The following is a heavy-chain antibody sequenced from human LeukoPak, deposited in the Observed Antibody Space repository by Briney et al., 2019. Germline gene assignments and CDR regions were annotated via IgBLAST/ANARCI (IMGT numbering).Heavy chain of an antibody. CDR1: GFTFSSYS. Sequence: KPGGSLRLSCAASGFTFSSYSMDWVRQAPGKGLEWVSSISSSSSYIYYADSVKGRFTISRDNAKNSLYLQMNSLRAEDTAVYYCASSGWYYFDYWGQGTLVTVSS. J-gene: IGHJ4*02. CDR2: ISSSSSYI. D-gene: IGHD6-19*01. V-gene: IGHV3-21*01. CDR3: ASSGWYYFDY.